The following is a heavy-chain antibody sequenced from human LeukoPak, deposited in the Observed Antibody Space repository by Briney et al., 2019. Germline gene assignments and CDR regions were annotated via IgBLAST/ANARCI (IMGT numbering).Heavy chain of an antibody. Sequence: SETLSRTCTVSGGSISSYYWSWIRQPPGKGLEWIGYIYYSGSTNYNPSLKSRVTISVDTSKNQFSLKLSSVTAADTAVYYCAGHQPMLGYCSGGSCYSFDYWGQGTLVTVSS. CDR2: IYYSGST. V-gene: IGHV4-59*08. CDR3: AGHQPMLGYCSGGSCYSFDY. D-gene: IGHD2-15*01. CDR1: GGSISSYY. J-gene: IGHJ4*02.